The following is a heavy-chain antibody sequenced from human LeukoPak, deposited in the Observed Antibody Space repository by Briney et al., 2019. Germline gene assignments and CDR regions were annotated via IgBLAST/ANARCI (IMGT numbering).Heavy chain of an antibody. CDR3: AKDSWLWFGELSYYYGMDV. CDR2: TAFDGITK. CDR1: GFTFSSYG. D-gene: IGHD3-10*01. Sequence: PGGSLRLSCAVSGFTFSSYGMHWVRQAPGKGLEWVAVTAFDGITKHYADSVKGRFTISRDNSKNTLYLQMNSLRAEDTAVYYCAKDSWLWFGELSYYYGMDVWGQGTTVTVSS. V-gene: IGHV3-30*18. J-gene: IGHJ6*02.